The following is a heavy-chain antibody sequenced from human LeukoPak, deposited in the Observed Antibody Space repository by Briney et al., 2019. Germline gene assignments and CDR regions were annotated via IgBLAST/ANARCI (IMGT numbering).Heavy chain of an antibody. D-gene: IGHD4-17*01. V-gene: IGHV3-30*02. CDR3: AALHTGTFVDY. J-gene: IGHJ4*02. Sequence: GGSLTLSCPASGFSFSGYGMHWLRQVPGKGLEWVAFIRYDGITKFYLDSVKGRFTISRDNSKYTLSLQMNSKRTEDTAVYYCAALHTGTFVDYWGQGTLVTVSS. CDR1: GFSFSGYG. CDR2: IRYDGITK.